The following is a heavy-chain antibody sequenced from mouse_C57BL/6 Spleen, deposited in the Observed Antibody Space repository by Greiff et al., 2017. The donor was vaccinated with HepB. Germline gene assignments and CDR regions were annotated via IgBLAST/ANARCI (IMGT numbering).Heavy chain of an antibody. D-gene: IGHD2-3*01. V-gene: IGHV3-1*01. CDR2: ISYSGST. CDR1: GYSITSGYD. CDR3: ARGRWLPRYCDV. Sequence: EVQLQQSGPGMVKPSQSLSLTCTVTGYSITSGYDWHWIRHFPGNKLEWMGYISYSGSTNYNPSLKSRISITHDTSKNHFFLKLNSVTTEDTATYYCARGRWLPRYCDVWGTGTTVTVSS. J-gene: IGHJ1*03.